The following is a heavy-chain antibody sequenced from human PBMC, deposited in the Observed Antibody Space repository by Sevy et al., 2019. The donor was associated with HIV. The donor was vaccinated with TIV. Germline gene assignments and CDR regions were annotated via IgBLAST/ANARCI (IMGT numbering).Heavy chain of an antibody. CDR1: GFTFSSYS. V-gene: IGHV3-21*01. J-gene: IGHJ3*02. D-gene: IGHD1-26*01. CDR2: ISSSSSYI. Sequence: GGSLRLSCAASGFTFSSYSMNWVRQAPGKGLEWVSSISSSSSYIYYADSVKGRFTISRDNAKNSLYLQMNSLRAEDMDVYYCARDRYSGSYYERDFDIWGQGTMVTVSS. CDR3: ARDRYSGSYYERDFDI.